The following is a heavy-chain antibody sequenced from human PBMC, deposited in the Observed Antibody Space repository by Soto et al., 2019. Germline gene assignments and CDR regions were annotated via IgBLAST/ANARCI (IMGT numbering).Heavy chain of an antibody. J-gene: IGHJ4*02. CDR1: GFSVSNSW. V-gene: IGHV3-7*01. CDR3: SRDLSSSSAY. CDR2: MKEDGTLQ. D-gene: IGHD6-6*01. Sequence: GGSLRLSCAVSGFSVSNSWMSWVRQAPGKGLEWVAAMKEDGTLQYYVDFVKGRFTISRDNAKNLLFLDMSSLRGQDTAIYYCSRDLSSSSAYWGQGTQVTVSS.